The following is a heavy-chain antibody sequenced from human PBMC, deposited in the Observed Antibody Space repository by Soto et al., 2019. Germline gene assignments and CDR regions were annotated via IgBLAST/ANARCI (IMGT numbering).Heavy chain of an antibody. D-gene: IGHD3-10*01. CDR2: INPNSGGT. CDR1: GYTFTGYY. Sequence: GASVKVSCKASGYTFTGYYMHWVRQAPGQGLEWMGWINPNSGGTNYAQKFQGRVTMTRDTSISTAYMELSRLRSDDTAVYYCARVIRGAYYNSPLDTWGQGTVVTVSS. V-gene: IGHV1-2*02. CDR3: ARVIRGAYYNSPLDT. J-gene: IGHJ5*02.